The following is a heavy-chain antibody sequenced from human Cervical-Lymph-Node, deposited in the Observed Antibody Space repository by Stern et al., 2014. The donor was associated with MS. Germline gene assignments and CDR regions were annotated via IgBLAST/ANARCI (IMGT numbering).Heavy chain of an antibody. CDR2: IYHSGST. CDR1: GGSISSGGSS. D-gene: IGHD2-21*01. J-gene: IGHJ3*01. Sequence: VQLLESGSGQAKPSQTLSLTCAVSGGSISSGGSSWNWIRQPPGKGLEWIGFIYHSGSTYYNPSLKGRVFISVDTSKNRFALNLRSVTAADTAVYYCARGGVIYTQDRNGFDVWGQGTMVTVSS. V-gene: IGHV4-30-2*01. CDR3: ARGGVIYTQDRNGFDV.